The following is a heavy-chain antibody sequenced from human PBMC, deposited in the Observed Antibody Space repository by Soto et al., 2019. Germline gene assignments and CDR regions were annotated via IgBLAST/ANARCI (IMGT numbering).Heavy chain of an antibody. CDR2: ISWDGGNT. D-gene: IGHD4-17*01. Sequence: GGSLRLSCAASGFTFDDYTMHWVRQAPGKGLEWVSMISWDGGNTYYADSVKGRFTISRDNSKNSLYLQMNSLRTEDTALYYCAKDTSWTIDYWGQGTLVTVSS. CDR3: AKDTSWTIDY. J-gene: IGHJ4*02. CDR1: GFTFDDYT. V-gene: IGHV3-43*01.